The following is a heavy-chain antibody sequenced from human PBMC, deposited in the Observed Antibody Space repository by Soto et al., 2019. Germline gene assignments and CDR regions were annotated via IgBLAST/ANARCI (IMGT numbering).Heavy chain of an antibody. Sequence: PSETLSLTCTVSGGSITTGGYYWSWMRQLPGKGLEWIGHRYYSESTYYNPSLKSRVSISLDTSKNQFSLKLSFVTAADTAMYYCARPSDFWSAYYPSYFDSWGQGTLVTVSS. J-gene: IGHJ4*02. V-gene: IGHV4-31*03. D-gene: IGHD3-3*01. CDR3: ARPSDFWSAYYPSYFDS. CDR2: RYYSEST. CDR1: GGSITTGGYY.